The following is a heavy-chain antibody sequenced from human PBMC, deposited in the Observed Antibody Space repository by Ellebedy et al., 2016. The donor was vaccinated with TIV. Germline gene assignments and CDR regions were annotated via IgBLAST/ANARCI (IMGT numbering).Heavy chain of an antibody. J-gene: IGHJ2*01. CDR1: GGTFSSYA. Sequence: SVKVSCXASGGTFSSYAISWVRQAPGQGLEWMGGIIPIFGTANYAQKFQGRVTITADESTSTAYMELSSLRSEDTAVYYCARSTDSSGSNWYFDLWGRGTLVTVSS. CDR3: ARSTDSSGSNWYFDL. V-gene: IGHV1-69*13. CDR2: IIPIFGTA. D-gene: IGHD3-22*01.